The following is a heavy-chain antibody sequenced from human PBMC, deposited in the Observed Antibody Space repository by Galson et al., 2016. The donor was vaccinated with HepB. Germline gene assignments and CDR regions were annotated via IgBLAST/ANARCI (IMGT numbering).Heavy chain of an antibody. J-gene: IGHJ4*02. CDR2: IWSDGSNK. Sequence: SLRLSCAASGFSFSNYGMHWVRQAPGKGLEWVAVIWSDGSNKYYADSVKGRLTISRDNSKNTLYLQMNSLRAEDTAVYFCAKDYSGSYPIYYFDYWGQGTLVTVSS. CDR1: GFSFSNYG. CDR3: AKDYSGSYPIYYFDY. V-gene: IGHV3-33*06. D-gene: IGHD1-26*01.